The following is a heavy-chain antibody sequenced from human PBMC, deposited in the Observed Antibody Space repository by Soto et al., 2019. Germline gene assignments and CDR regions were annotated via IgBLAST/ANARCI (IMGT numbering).Heavy chain of an antibody. J-gene: IGHJ5*01. CDR1: GGYISSYY. V-gene: IGHV4-59*01. CDR3: ARGGGVPAAIGWFDS. Sequence: SETLSLTCTVSGGYISSYYWSWIRQPPGKGLEXIGXXHXXGXXXXXSXXXRLTMSVDTSKNQFSLNLISMTAADTAVYYCARGGGVPAAIGWFDSWGQGTQVTVSS. D-gene: IGHD2-2*01. CDR2: XHXXGX.